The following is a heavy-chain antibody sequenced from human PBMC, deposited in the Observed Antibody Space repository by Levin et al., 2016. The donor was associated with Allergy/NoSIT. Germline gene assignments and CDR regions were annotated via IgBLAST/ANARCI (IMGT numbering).Heavy chain of an antibody. CDR3: ARARWTMIVVEIYGMDV. Sequence: ASVKVSCKASGYTFTSYYMHWVRQAPGQGLEWMGIINPSGGSTSYAQKFQGRVTMTRDTSTSTVYMELSSLRSEDTAVYYCARARWTMIVVEIYGMDVWGQGTTVTVSS. J-gene: IGHJ6*02. CDR1: GYTFTSYY. V-gene: IGHV1-46*01. D-gene: IGHD3-22*01. CDR2: INPSGGST.